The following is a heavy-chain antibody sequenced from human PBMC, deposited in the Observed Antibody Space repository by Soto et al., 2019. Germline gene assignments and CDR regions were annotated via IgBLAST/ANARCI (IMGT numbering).Heavy chain of an antibody. CDR1: GYNFNGYY. D-gene: IGHD6-19*01. V-gene: IGHV1-2*02. CDR3: AKVISTIGSKQLLAHTKRQALDY. J-gene: IGHJ4*02. Sequence: QVDLVQSGAEVKKPGASVKVSCKASGYNFNGYYIHWVRQAPGQGLEWMGWMNPNTGGANYAQKFQGKVIMTTDTSISTAYLELRSLTSDDTAVYYCAKVISTIGSKQLLAHTKRQALDYWGQGTLVTVSS. CDR2: MNPNTGGA.